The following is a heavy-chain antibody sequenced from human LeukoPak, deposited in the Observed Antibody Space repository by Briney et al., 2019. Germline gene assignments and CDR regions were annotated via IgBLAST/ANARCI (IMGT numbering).Heavy chain of an antibody. J-gene: IGHJ4*02. CDR1: GYTFTGYY. D-gene: IGHD1-1*01. CDR2: INPNSGGT. CDR3: ARGAGYTGNYAGILDY. V-gene: IGHV1-2*06. Sequence: VASVKVSCKASGYTFTGYYMHWVRQAPGQGLEWMGRINPNSGGTNSAQKFRGRVTMTRDTSVSTVYMELSTLGSDDTAIYYCARGAGYTGNYAGILDYWGQGTLVTVSS.